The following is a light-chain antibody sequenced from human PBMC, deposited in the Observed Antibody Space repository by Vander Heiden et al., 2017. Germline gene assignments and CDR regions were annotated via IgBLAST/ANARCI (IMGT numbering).Light chain of an antibody. CDR2: QDI. CDR1: TLGEKC. V-gene: IGLV3-1*01. J-gene: IGLJ1*01. Sequence: SYELTQPPPVYVSPGQTATISCSGDTLGEKCPSWYQQKPGQSPVLVMYQDIQRPSGIPERFSGSSSANTAFMTISGTQPMDEADYYCQAWDRNTGVFGTGTKVTVL. CDR3: QAWDRNTGV.